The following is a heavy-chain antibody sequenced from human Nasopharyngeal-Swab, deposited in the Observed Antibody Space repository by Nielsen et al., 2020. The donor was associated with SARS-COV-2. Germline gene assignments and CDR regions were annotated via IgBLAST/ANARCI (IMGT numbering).Heavy chain of an antibody. CDR1: GGFLSSHY. CDR2: IYYTGST. D-gene: IGHD5-18*01. V-gene: IGHV4-59*08. CDR3: ARAVATAMLGY. Sequence: SETLSLTCTVSGGFLSSHYWSWIRQSPGKGLEWIGHIYYTGSTKYNPSLESRVDISIDTSKKQFSLKLRSVTAADTAVYYCARAVATAMLGYWGQGTLVTVSS. J-gene: IGHJ4*02.